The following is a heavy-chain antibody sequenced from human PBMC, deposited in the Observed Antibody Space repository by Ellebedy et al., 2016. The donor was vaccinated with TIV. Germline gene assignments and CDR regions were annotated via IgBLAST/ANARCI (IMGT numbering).Heavy chain of an antibody. CDR2: INPSGGST. J-gene: IGHJ4*02. D-gene: IGHD6-19*01. CDR3: ARARSSGWLHTPDY. Sequence: AASVKVSCKASGYTFTSYYMHWVRQPPGQGLEWMGIINPSGGSTTYAQTLQGRVTITRDTSTSTVYMELSSLRSEDTAVYYCARARSSGWLHTPDYWGQGTLVTVSS. V-gene: IGHV1-46*04. CDR1: GYTFTSYY.